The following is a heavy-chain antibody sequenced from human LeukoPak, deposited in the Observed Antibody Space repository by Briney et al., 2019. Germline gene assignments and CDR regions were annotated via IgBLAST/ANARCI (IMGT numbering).Heavy chain of an antibody. V-gene: IGHV3-30-3*01. CDR1: GLTFSSYA. Sequence: GSLRLSCAASGLTFSSYAMHWVRQVPGKGLEWVAVISYDGSNKYYADSVKGRFTISRDNSKNTLYLQMNSLRAEDTAVYYCARERSSVVTDPRGFDYWGQGTLVTVSS. CDR2: ISYDGSNK. J-gene: IGHJ4*02. CDR3: ARERSSVVTDPRGFDY. D-gene: IGHD2-21*02.